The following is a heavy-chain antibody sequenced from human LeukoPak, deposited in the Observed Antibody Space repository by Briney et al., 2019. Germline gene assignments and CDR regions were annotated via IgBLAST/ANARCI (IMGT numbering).Heavy chain of an antibody. J-gene: IGHJ6*02. V-gene: IGHV1-18*01. CDR2: ISAYNGNT. CDR1: GYTFTSYG. Sequence: ASVKVSCKASGYTFTSYGISWVRQAPGQGLEWMGWISAYNGNTNYAQKLQGRVTMTTDTSTSTAYMELRSLRSDDTAVYYCASGSHTLRYFDWLRGYYYGMDVWGQGTTVTVSS. CDR3: ASGSHTLRYFDWLRGYYYGMDV. D-gene: IGHD3-9*01.